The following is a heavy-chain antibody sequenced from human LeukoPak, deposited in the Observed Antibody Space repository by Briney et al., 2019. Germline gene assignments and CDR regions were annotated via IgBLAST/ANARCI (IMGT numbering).Heavy chain of an antibody. Sequence: EASVKVSCKASGYTFTGYYMHGVRQAPEQGLEWMGWINPNSGGTNYAQKFQGRVNMTRDTSISTAYMELRRLRSDDTAVYYCARGRNYYDSSGYYYEGDAFDIWGQGTMVTVSS. CDR3: ARGRNYYDSSGYYYEGDAFDI. CDR1: GYTFTGYY. V-gene: IGHV1-2*02. CDR2: INPNSGGT. J-gene: IGHJ3*02. D-gene: IGHD3-22*01.